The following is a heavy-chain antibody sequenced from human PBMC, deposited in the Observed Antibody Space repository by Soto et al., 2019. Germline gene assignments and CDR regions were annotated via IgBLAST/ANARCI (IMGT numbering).Heavy chain of an antibody. J-gene: IGHJ4*02. D-gene: IGHD5-12*01. CDR1: GGSFRGYY. V-gene: IGHV4-34*01. Sequence: SETLSLTCGVHGGSFRGYYWSWIRQPPGKGLEWIGEINHSGSTNYNPSLKSRVTISVDTSKNQFSLKLSSVTAADTAVYYCARDASGYDHFDYWGQGTLVTVSS. CDR2: INHSGST. CDR3: ARDASGYDHFDY.